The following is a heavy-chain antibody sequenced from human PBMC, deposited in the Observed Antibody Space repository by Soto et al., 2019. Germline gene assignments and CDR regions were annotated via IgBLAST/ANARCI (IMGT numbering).Heavy chain of an antibody. D-gene: IGHD5-12*01. CDR2: ICWDEDK. CDR3: PNRLRGYAYYFDC. Sequence: QITLKESGPTLVKPTQTLTLTCTFSGFSLSTRGVAVGWIRQPPGKALEWLALICWDEDKWHSPSLKSGLPNTEDNHKNQVVRTMTTIDPVDTATYYCPNRLRGYAYYFDCWGQGTLVTVSS. J-gene: IGHJ4*02. CDR1: GFSLSTRGVA. V-gene: IGHV2-5*02.